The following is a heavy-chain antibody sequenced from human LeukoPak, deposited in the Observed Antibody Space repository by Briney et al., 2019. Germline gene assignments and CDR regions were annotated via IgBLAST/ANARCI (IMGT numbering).Heavy chain of an antibody. Sequence: SETLSLRCTVSGASVGSGDYQWSWIRQPPGKGLEWIGFIYHSGSSHYNPSLKSRVTMSVDTSKNQFSLNLNSVTAVDTAVYFCARGTPYDYVWGNYDYWGQGTLVTVSP. CDR3: ARGTPYDYVWGNYDY. D-gene: IGHD3-16*01. CDR2: IYHSGSS. J-gene: IGHJ4*02. CDR1: GASVGSGDYQ. V-gene: IGHV4-61*08.